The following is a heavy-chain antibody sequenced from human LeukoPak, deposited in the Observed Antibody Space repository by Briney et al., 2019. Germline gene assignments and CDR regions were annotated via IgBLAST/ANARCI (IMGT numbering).Heavy chain of an antibody. CDR1: GFTFSSNA. Sequence: PAGSLSLSCAASGFTFSSNAMNWVRQAPGKGLEWVSYISSSGSTIYYADSVKGRFTICTDNAKHSLYLQMNSLRAEDTAWYYCAKKTYYYDTSNLGWFARWGQGTLATVSS. D-gene: IGHD3-22*01. J-gene: IGHJ5*02. CDR2: ISSSGSTI. CDR3: AKKTYYYDTSNLGWFAR. V-gene: IGHV3-48*03.